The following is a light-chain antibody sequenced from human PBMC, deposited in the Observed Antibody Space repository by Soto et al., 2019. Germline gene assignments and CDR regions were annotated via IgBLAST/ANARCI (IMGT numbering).Light chain of an antibody. CDR2: GAS. V-gene: IGKV3-15*01. CDR3: QQYNNWPPIT. J-gene: IGKJ5*01. CDR1: QSVSSY. Sequence: EIVLTQSQATLSLSPGERSTLSCRASQSVSSYLAWYQQKPGQAPRLLIYGASTRATGIPARFSGSGSGTEFTLTISSLQSEDFAVYYCQQYNNWPPITFGQGTRLEIK.